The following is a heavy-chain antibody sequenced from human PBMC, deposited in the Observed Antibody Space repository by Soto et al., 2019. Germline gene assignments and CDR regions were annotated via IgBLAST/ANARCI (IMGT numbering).Heavy chain of an antibody. Sequence: SVKVSCKASGGTFSSYAISWVRQAPGQGLEWMGGIIPIFGTANYAQKFQGRVTITADESTSTAYMELSSLRSEDTAVYYCARDHGGLGNFDYWGQGTLVTVSS. V-gene: IGHV1-69*13. CDR1: GGTFSSYA. CDR2: IIPIFGTA. J-gene: IGHJ4*02. CDR3: ARDHGGLGNFDY. D-gene: IGHD2-15*01.